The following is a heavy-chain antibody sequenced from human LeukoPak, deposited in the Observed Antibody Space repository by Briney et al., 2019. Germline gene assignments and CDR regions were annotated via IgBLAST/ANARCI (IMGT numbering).Heavy chain of an antibody. CDR3: AHLRLPRENDAFDI. Sequence: SETLSLTCTVSGGSISSYYWSWIRQPAGKGLEWIGRIYTSGSTNYNPPLKSRVTMSVDTSKNQFSLKLSSVTAADTAVYYCAHLRLPRENDAFDIWGQGTMVTVSS. V-gene: IGHV4-4*07. CDR2: IYTSGST. CDR1: GGSISSYY. D-gene: IGHD1-26*01. J-gene: IGHJ3*02.